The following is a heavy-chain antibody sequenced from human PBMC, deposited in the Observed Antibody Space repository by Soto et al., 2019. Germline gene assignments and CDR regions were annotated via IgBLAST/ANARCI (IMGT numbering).Heavy chain of an antibody. V-gene: IGHV1-69*13. CDR1: GGTFSSYA. CDR3: ARSYNWNPWAFDI. J-gene: IGHJ3*02. Sequence: SVKVSCKASGGTFSSYAISWVRQAPGQGLEWMGGIIPIFGTANYAQKFQGRVTITADESTSTAYMELSSLRSEDTAVYYCARSYNWNPWAFDIWGQGTMVTVSS. D-gene: IGHD1-20*01. CDR2: IIPIFGTA.